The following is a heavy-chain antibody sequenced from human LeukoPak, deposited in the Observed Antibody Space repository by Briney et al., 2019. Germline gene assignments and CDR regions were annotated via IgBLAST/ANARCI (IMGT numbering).Heavy chain of an antibody. CDR2: INHSGST. CDR3: ASLGGLGGYFDY. J-gene: IGHJ4*02. D-gene: IGHD3-10*01. CDR1: GGSFSGYY. Sequence: SETLSLTCAVYGGSFSGYYWSWIRQPPGKGLEWIGEINHSGSTNYNPSLKSRVTISVDTSKNQFSLKLSSVTAADTAVYYCASLGGLGGYFDYWGQGTLVTVSS. V-gene: IGHV4-34*01.